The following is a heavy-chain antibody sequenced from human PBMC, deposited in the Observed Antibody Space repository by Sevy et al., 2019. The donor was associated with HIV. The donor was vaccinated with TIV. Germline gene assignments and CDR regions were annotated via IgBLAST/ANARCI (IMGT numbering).Heavy chain of an antibody. J-gene: IGHJ6*02. CDR3: AKEWGGPGPGAGDSSDSDYSYYGLDV. Sequence: GGSLRLSCAASGFTFSRNGMHWVRQAPGKGLEWVAVISYDGSYKYYGDSVRGRFTISRDNSKNTLYLQMNSLRAEDTAVYYCAKEWGGPGPGAGDSSDSDYSYYGLDVWGQGTTVTVSS. V-gene: IGHV3-30*18. CDR1: GFTFSRNG. CDR2: ISYDGSYK. D-gene: IGHD3-22*01.